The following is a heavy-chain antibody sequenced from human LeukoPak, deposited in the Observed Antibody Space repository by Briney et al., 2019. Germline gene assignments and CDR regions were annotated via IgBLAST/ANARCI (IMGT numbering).Heavy chain of an antibody. CDR1: GFTFSSYV. CDR2: ISGSGVST. J-gene: IGHJ4*02. CDR3: AKAPSYDSSGYYSDY. V-gene: IGHV3-23*01. D-gene: IGHD3-22*01. Sequence: PGGSLRLSCAASGFTFSSYVMTWVRQAPGQGLEWVSAISGSGVSTYYADSVKGRFTISRDNSRNTLYLQMDSLRAEDTALYYCAKAPSYDSSGYYSDYWGQGTLVTVSS.